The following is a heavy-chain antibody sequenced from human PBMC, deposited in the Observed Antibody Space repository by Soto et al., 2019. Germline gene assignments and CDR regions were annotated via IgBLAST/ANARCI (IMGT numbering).Heavy chain of an antibody. V-gene: IGHV1-18*01. J-gene: IGHJ4*02. D-gene: IGHD3-16*01. Sequence: QVQLVQSGTEVKKPGASVKVSCKASGYSFRRYGISWVRQAPGQGLEWMGWISIHNRNTYYAEKFQGRVTMTADTCTTTSHLELRSLRSDDTAVYYCARGEALWEWGQGTLVTVSS. CDR2: ISIHNRNT. CDR3: ARGEALWE. CDR1: GYSFRRYG.